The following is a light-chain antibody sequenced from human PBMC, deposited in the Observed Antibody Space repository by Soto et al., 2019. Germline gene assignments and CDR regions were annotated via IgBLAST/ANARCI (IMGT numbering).Light chain of an antibody. CDR3: LLYYADAQFWV. J-gene: IGLJ3*02. CDR1: TGAVTSGYY. Sequence: QTVVTQEPSLTMSPGGTVTLTCTSSTGAVTSGYYPNWFQQKPGQAPRALIYSTTKKHSWTPARFSGSLLGGKGALTLSGVEPEDVAEYYCLLYYADAQFWVFGGGTKVTV. V-gene: IGLV7-43*01. CDR2: STT.